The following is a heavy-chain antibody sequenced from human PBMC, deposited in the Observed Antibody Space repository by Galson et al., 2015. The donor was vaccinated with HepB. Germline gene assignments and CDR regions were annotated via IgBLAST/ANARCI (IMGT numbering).Heavy chain of an antibody. V-gene: IGHV3-11*03. D-gene: IGHD2-21*01. Sequence: SLRLSCAASGFSFSDHYMVWIRQAPGKGLEYLSYISGNSRDTKYTDSVRGRFTMSRDNATSSLYLQMNNLRAEDTAVYYCARTARFPDYWGQGTLVTVSS. CDR2: ISGNSRDT. CDR1: GFSFSDHY. CDR3: ARTARFPDY. J-gene: IGHJ4*02.